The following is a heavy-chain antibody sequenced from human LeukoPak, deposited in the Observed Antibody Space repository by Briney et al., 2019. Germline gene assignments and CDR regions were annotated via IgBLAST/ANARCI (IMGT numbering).Heavy chain of an antibody. CDR3: ARHRGPSSSSYPLDAFDI. V-gene: IGHV4-59*08. D-gene: IGHD6-13*01. Sequence: SETLSLTCTVSGGSISSYYWSWIRQPPGKGLEWIGYMYSSGSTNYNPSLKSRATMSVDTSKNQLSLRLSSVTAADTAVYYCARHRGPSSSSYPLDAFDIWGQGTLVTVSS. J-gene: IGHJ3*02. CDR1: GGSISSYY. CDR2: MYSSGST.